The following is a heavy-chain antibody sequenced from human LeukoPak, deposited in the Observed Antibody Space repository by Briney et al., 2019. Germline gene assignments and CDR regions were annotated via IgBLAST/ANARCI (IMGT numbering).Heavy chain of an antibody. CDR3: AKNIHGVGDYGAGGN. D-gene: IGHD4-17*01. CDR2: INPSSGDA. Sequence: ASVKVSCKASGYTFTGYYMHWVRQAPGQGLEWMGRINPSSGDAQYPQKFQGRVTMTRDTSIKTVYMEIRGLRSDDTAVYYCAKNIHGVGDYGAGGNWGQGTLVTVSS. J-gene: IGHJ4*02. V-gene: IGHV1-2*06. CDR1: GYTFTGYY.